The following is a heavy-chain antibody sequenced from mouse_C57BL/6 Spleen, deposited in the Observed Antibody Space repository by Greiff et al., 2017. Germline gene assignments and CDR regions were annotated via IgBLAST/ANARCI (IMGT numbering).Heavy chain of an antibody. Sequence: EVQLQQSGPELVKPGASVKISCKASGYTFTDYYMNWVKQSHGKSLEWIGDINPNNGGTSYNQKFKGKATLTVDKSSSTAYMELRSLTSEDSAVYYCAKGITTVALQGDYWGQGTTLTVSS. CDR3: AKGITTVALQGDY. D-gene: IGHD1-1*01. CDR2: INPNNGGT. CDR1: GYTFTDYY. J-gene: IGHJ2*01. V-gene: IGHV1-26*01.